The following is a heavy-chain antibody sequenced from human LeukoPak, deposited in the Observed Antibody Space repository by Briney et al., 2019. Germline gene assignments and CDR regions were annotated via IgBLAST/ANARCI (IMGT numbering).Heavy chain of an antibody. J-gene: IGHJ4*02. CDR3: AKDRTQSRDYLDY. V-gene: IGHV3-33*06. CDR1: GFTFRSYG. Sequence: GRSLRLSCAASGFTFRSYGMHWVRQAPGKGLEWVAAIWFDGRNADYADAVKGRFTISRDNSKNTLYLQMNSLRAEDTAAYYCAKDRTQSRDYLDYWGQGTLVTVSS. CDR2: IWFDGRNA.